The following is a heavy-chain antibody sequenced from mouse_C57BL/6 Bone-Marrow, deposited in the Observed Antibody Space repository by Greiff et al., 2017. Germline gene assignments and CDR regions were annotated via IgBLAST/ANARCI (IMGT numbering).Heavy chain of an antibody. CDR1: GYTFTSYW. CDR3: ARWGTVGAPSHWYFDV. CDR2: IYPGSGST. Sequence: QVQLKQPGAELVKPGASVKMSCKASGYTFTSYWITWVKQRPGQGLEWIGDIYPGSGSTNYNEKFKSKATLTVDTSSSTADMQLRSLTSEDSAVYYCARWGTVGAPSHWYFDVWGTGTTVTVSS. D-gene: IGHD1-1*01. V-gene: IGHV1-55*01. J-gene: IGHJ1*03.